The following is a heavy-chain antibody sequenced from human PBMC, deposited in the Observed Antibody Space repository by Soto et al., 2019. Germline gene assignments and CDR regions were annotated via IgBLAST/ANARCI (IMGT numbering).Heavy chain of an antibody. D-gene: IGHD2-2*01. CDR3: ARGGPYCSSTSCYPYYYYGMDV. CDR2: IYTSGST. V-gene: IGHV4-4*07. J-gene: IGHJ6*02. Sequence: QVQLQESGPGLVKPSETLSLTCTVSGGSISSYYWSWIRQPAGKGLEWIGGIYTSGSTNYKPSLNSRVTMSVDTSKNPFSLKLSSVTAADTAVYYCARGGPYCSSTSCYPYYYYGMDVWGQGTTVTVSS. CDR1: GGSISSYY.